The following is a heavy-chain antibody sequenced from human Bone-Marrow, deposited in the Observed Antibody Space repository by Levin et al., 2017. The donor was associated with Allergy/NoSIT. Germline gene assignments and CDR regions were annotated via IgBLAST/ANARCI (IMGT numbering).Heavy chain of an antibody. Sequence: GGSLRLSCSASGFTFSSYAMHWVRQAPGKGLEYVSAISGNGGSTYYADSVKGRFTISRDNSKNTLYLQMTNLRAEDTAVYYCVKVTNWVDFDYWGQGTLVTVSS. V-gene: IGHV3-64D*06. CDR1: GFTFSSYA. J-gene: IGHJ4*02. CDR2: ISGNGGST. D-gene: IGHD7-27*01. CDR3: VKVTNWVDFDY.